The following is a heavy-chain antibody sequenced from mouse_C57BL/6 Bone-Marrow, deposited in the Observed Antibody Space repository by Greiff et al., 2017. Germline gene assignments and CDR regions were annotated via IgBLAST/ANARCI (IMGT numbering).Heavy chain of an antibody. V-gene: IGHV14-4*01. CDR1: GFNFNDDY. D-gene: IGHD2-1*01. Sequence: VQLKQSGAELVRPGASVKLSCTASGFNFNDDYIHWVKQRPEQGLEWIGWIDPENGDTKYASKFQGKATITSDTSSNTAYLQLSSLPSEDTAVSYGSSLDGIYFDFWGQGTPLTVAS. CDR3: SSLDGIYFDF. CDR2: IDPENGDT. J-gene: IGHJ2*01.